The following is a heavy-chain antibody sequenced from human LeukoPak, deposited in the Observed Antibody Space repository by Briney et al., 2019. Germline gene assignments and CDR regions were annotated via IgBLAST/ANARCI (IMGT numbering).Heavy chain of an antibody. Sequence: PGGSLRLSCAASGFTFRSHGMQWVRQAPGKGLEWVAVIWYDGSKTYYADSVKGRFTISRDISKNTLYLQVNSLRVEDAAVYYCAKRADTGLYYFDYWGQGTVVTVSS. D-gene: IGHD2-8*02. CDR3: AKRADTGLYYFDY. CDR1: GFTFRSHG. J-gene: IGHJ4*02. CDR2: IWYDGSKT. V-gene: IGHV3-33*06.